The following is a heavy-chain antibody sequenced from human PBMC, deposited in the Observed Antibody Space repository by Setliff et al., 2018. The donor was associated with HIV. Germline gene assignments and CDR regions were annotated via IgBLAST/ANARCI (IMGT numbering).Heavy chain of an antibody. D-gene: IGHD2-2*01. J-gene: IGHJ4*02. V-gene: IGHV4-61*02. CDR1: GASVTSGGYF. Sequence: SETLSLTCTVSGASVTSGGYFWSWIRQPAGKGLEWIGRIYTAGSTNYNPSVKSRVTIALDTSKNQFSLNLTSVTAADTAVYYCARDGRIDTAMNWGQGTLVTVSS. CDR2: IYTAGST. CDR3: ARDGRIDTAMN.